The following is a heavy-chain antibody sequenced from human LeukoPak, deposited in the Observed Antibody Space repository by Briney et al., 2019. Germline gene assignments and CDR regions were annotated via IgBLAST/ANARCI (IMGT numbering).Heavy chain of an antibody. CDR1: GFDFASYW. CDR2: IKGDGSEE. CDR3: AREEVDPISFYYYYMDV. V-gene: IGHV3-7*01. J-gene: IGHJ6*03. Sequence: GGSLRLSCTAFGFDFASYWMSWVRQAPGKGLEWVANIKGDGSEEYYVDSVKGRFTISRDNAENSLFLQMNSLRVEDTAVYYCAREEVDPISFYYYYMDVWGKGTAVTAS. D-gene: IGHD1-26*01.